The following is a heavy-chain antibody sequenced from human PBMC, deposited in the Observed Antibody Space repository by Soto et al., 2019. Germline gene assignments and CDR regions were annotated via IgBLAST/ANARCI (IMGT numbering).Heavy chain of an antibody. CDR1: GGSISYYY. D-gene: IGHD3-22*01. CDR2: IYTSDST. Sequence: SETLSLTCTVSGGSISYYYWIWIRQAAGGGLEWIGRIYTSDSTNYNPSLKSRVTMSIDTSKNQFSLRLSSVTAADTAVYYCAREGGYSLYYFDYWGQGALVTVSS. J-gene: IGHJ4*02. V-gene: IGHV4-4*07. CDR3: AREGGYSLYYFDY.